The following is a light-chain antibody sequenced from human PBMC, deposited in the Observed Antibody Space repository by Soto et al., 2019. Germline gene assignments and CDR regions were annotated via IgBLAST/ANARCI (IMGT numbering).Light chain of an antibody. CDR3: CSYAGRNTLI. Sequence: QSALTQPRSVSGSPGQSVTISCSGTTSDIGNYDYVSWFQQHPCIAPKLLIYDVTKRPSGVSDRFSGSKSTNTAFLTISGLQADDEADYYCCSYAGRNTLIFGGGTKVTVL. V-gene: IGLV2-11*01. J-gene: IGLJ2*01. CDR1: TSDIGNYDY. CDR2: DVT.